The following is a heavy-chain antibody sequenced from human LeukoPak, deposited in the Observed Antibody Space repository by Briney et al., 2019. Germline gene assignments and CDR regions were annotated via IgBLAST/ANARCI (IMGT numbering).Heavy chain of an antibody. D-gene: IGHD3-22*01. J-gene: IGHJ6*02. CDR1: GFTFSSYW. V-gene: IGHV3-7*01. CDR2: LNQDGSEK. Sequence: PGGSLSPSRAASGFTFSSYWISWVRQPPAKGLEWVAILNQDGSEKYYVDSVKGRFTISRDNAMNSLYLQMNSLRDEDTAVYYCARLIVVVITTRPYGMDVWGQGTTVTVSS. CDR3: ARLIVVVITTRPYGMDV.